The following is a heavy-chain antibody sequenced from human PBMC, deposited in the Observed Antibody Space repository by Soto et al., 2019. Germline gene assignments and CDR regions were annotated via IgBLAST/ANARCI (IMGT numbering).Heavy chain of an antibody. V-gene: IGHV3-53*04. D-gene: IGHD1-26*01. Sequence: GGSLRLSCAASGFTVSSNYMSWVRQAPGKGLEWVSVIYSGGSTYYADSVKGRFTISRHNSKNTLYLQMNSLRAEDTAVYYCARGHSGSYYDYVYLDYWGQGTLVTVSS. CDR3: ARGHSGSYYDYVYLDY. CDR2: IYSGGST. J-gene: IGHJ4*02. CDR1: GFTVSSNY.